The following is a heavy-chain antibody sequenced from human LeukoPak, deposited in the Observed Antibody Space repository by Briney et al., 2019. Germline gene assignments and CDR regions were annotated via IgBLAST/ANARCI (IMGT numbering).Heavy chain of an antibody. Sequence: GALRLSCAASGFTFSSYGMNWVRQAPGKGLEWVSYISTTGSSIYYADSVKGRFTISRDNVKNLLYLQMNSLRPEDTAVYYCAKPHFDYWGQGTLVTVSS. CDR3: AKPHFDY. V-gene: IGHV3-48*04. J-gene: IGHJ4*02. CDR2: ISTTGSSI. CDR1: GFTFSSYG.